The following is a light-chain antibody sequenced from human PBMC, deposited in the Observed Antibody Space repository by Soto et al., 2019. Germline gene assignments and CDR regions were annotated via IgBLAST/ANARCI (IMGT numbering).Light chain of an antibody. CDR3: QQANSFPFT. Sequence: DIQMTQSPSSVSASVGDSVTITCRASQDVSSWLAWYQQKPGKAPKLLIYAASNLQSGVPSRFSGSGSGTVFSLTISSLQPEDFATYYCQQANSFPFTFGQGTRLEI. V-gene: IGKV1-12*02. J-gene: IGKJ5*01. CDR1: QDVSSW. CDR2: AAS.